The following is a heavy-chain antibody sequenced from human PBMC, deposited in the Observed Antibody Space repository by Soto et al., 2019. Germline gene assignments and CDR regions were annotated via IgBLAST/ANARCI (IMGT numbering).Heavy chain of an antibody. Sequence: GGSLRLSCAASGFTFSSYGMHWVRQAPGKGLEWVAVISYDGSNKYYADSVKGRFTISRDNSKNTLYLQMNSLRAEDTAVYYCARDLRYKHYYDSSGSGGPDYWGQGTLVTVSS. CDR3: ARDLRYKHYYDSSGSGGPDY. CDR2: ISYDGSNK. CDR1: GFTFSSYG. J-gene: IGHJ4*02. D-gene: IGHD3-22*01. V-gene: IGHV3-30*03.